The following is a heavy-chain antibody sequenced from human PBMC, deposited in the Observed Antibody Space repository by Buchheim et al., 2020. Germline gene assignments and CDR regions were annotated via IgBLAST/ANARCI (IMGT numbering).Heavy chain of an antibody. CDR1: GFTFRSYV. V-gene: IGHV3-74*01. Sequence: EVQLVESGGGLVQPGGSLRLSCAASGFTFRSYVMHWVRQVPGKGLEWVSRLSHDGVNPSYADSVKGRFTISRDNAKNTLYLQMNSLRAEDTAVYYCASDLNWDIFDHWGQGTL. CDR3: ASDLNWDIFDH. D-gene: IGHD1/OR15-1a*01. J-gene: IGHJ4*02. CDR2: LSHDGVNP.